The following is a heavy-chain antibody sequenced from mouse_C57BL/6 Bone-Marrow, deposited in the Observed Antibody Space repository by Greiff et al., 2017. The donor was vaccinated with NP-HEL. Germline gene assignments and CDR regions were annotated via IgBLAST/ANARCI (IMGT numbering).Heavy chain of an antibody. CDR3: AREDYGSSYVYFDY. D-gene: IGHD1-1*01. J-gene: IGHJ2*01. V-gene: IGHV3-6*01. Sequence: DVKLVESGPGLVKPSQSLSLTCSVTGYSITSGYYWNWIRQFPGNKLEWMGYISYDGSNNYNPSLKNRISITRDTSKNQFFLKLNSVTTEDTATYYCAREDYGSSYVYFDYWGQGTTLTVSS. CDR1: GYSITSGYY. CDR2: ISYDGSN.